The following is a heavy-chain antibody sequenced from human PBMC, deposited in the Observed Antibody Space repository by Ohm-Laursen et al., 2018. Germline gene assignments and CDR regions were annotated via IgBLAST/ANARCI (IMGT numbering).Heavy chain of an antibody. Sequence: GTLSLTCAVSGYSISSGYFWGWIRQPPGKGLEWIGTIYHSGSTYYDPSLKSRVTISVDTSKNQFSLKLSSVTAADTALYYCARGLWWFDPWGQGTLVTVSS. CDR2: IYHSGST. J-gene: IGHJ5*02. CDR1: GYSISSGYF. V-gene: IGHV4-38-2*01. CDR3: ARGLWWFDP.